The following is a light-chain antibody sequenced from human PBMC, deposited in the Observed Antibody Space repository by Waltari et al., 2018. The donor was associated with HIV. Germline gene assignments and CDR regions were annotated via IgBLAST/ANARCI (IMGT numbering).Light chain of an antibody. CDR1: FDNKNY. V-gene: IGKV4-1*01. CDR2: WAS. Sequence: DIVMTQSPDSLPVSLGERATINFTSSFDNKNYLAWYQQKPRQPPKLLISWASTRESGVPDRFSGSGSGTDFTLTISRLQAEDVAVYHCQQYYRVPPTFGGGTKVEIK. J-gene: IGKJ4*01. CDR3: QQYYRVPPT.